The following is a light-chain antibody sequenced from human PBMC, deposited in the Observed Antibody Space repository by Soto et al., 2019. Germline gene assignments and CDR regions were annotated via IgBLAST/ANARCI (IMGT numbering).Light chain of an antibody. CDR2: KAS. J-gene: IGKJ4*01. Sequence: DIRMTQSPSSLSASVGDRVTITCRASQNIANFLNWYQQKPGKAPKLLIYKASSLESGVPSRFSGSGSGTDFTLTISRLEPEDFAVYYCQQYSSSPLPFGGGTKVDNK. V-gene: IGKV1-39*01. CDR1: QNIANF. CDR3: QQYSSSPLP.